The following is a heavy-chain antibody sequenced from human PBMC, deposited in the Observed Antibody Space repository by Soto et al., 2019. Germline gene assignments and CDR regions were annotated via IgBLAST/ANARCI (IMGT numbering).Heavy chain of an antibody. V-gene: IGHV3-11*01. CDR3: ARSYYYDSSGNVDNENHYYYGMDV. Sequence: QVQLVESGGGLVKPGGSLRLSCAASGFTFSDYYMSWIRQAPGKGLEWVSYISSSGSTIYYADSVKGRFTISRDNAKNSLYLQMNTLRAEDTAVYYCARSYYYDSSGNVDNENHYYYGMDVWGQGTTVTVSS. D-gene: IGHD3-22*01. CDR2: ISSSGSTI. J-gene: IGHJ6*02. CDR1: GFTFSDYY.